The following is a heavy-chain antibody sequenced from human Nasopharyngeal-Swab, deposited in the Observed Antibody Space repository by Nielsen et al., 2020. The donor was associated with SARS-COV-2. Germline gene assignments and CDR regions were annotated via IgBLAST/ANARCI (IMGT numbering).Heavy chain of an antibody. CDR2: IYYSGST. J-gene: IGHJ5*02. Sequence: SESLSLTCTVSGGSISSGGYYWSWIRQHPGKGLEWIGYIYYSGSTYYNPSLKSRVTISVDTSKNQFSLKLSSVTAADTAVYYCARDSRGITMVRGVMNWFDPWGQGTLVTVS. D-gene: IGHD3-10*01. V-gene: IGHV4-31*03. CDR3: ARDSRGITMVRGVMNWFDP. CDR1: GGSISSGGYY.